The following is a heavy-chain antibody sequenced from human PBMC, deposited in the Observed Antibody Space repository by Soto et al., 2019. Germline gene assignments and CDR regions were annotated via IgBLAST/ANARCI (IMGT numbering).Heavy chain of an antibody. Sequence: QVQLVESGGGVVQPGRSLRLSCAASGFTFSSYAMHWVRQAPGKGLEWVAVISYAGSNKYYADSVKGRFTISRDNSKNTLYLKMNSLRLEDTAVYYWARPLWRDDYNWGYFDLWGRGTLVTVSS. CDR2: ISYAGSNK. CDR3: ARPLWRDDYNWGYFDL. D-gene: IGHD4-4*01. V-gene: IGHV3-30-3*01. CDR1: GFTFSSYA. J-gene: IGHJ2*01.